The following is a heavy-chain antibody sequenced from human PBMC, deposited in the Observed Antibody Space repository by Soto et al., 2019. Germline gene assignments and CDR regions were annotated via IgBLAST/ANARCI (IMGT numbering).Heavy chain of an antibody. Sequence: GGSLRLSCAASGFTFSSYGMHWVRQAQGKGLEWVAVISYDGSNKYYADSVKGRFTISRDNSKNTLYLQMNSLRAEDTAVYYCAKEMATIREIFDYWGQGTLVTVSS. CDR1: GFTFSSYG. CDR3: AKEMATIREIFDY. J-gene: IGHJ4*02. V-gene: IGHV3-30*18. D-gene: IGHD5-12*01. CDR2: ISYDGSNK.